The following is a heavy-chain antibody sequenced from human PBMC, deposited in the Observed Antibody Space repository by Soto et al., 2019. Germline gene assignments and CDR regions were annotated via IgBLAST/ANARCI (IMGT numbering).Heavy chain of an antibody. Sequence: LRLSCAASGFTFSNSAMTWARQAPAKGLEWVSTIRDSDSGGSTFYADSVKGRFTISRDDSKNTLYLQMSSLRAEDTAMYYCAKVRVGIDVDFDYWGQGALVTVSS. CDR3: AKVRVGIDVDFDY. D-gene: IGHD2-21*01. CDR2: IRDSDSGGST. CDR1: GFTFSNSA. V-gene: IGHV3-23*01. J-gene: IGHJ4*02.